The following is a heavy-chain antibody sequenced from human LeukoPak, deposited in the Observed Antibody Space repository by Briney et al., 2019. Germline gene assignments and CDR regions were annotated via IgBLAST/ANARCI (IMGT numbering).Heavy chain of an antibody. CDR3: ARGEAPEDR. J-gene: IGHJ4*02. CDR1: GYTFTRYG. Sequence: ASVKVSCKASGYTFTRYGITWVRQAPGQGLEWLGWINPHTGDTYHAQKFQGRVTMTSDASVNTAYLQLSRLKSDDTAIYYCARGEAPEDRWGQGSLVTVSS. V-gene: IGHV1-2*02. CDR2: INPHTGDT.